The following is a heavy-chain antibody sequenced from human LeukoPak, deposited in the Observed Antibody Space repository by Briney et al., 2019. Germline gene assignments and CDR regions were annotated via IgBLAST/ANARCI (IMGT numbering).Heavy chain of an antibody. CDR3: ARTAWGIVGPHPGDDY. Sequence: GASVKVSCKASGYTFTRYDINWVRQATGQGLEWLGWVNTNSGNTGSAQKLQGRVTMTTGTSTSTAYMELRSLRSDDTAVYYCARTAWGIVGPHPGDDYWGQGTLVTVSS. J-gene: IGHJ4*02. V-gene: IGHV1-8*01. CDR2: VNTNSGNT. CDR1: GYTFTRYD. D-gene: IGHD1-26*01.